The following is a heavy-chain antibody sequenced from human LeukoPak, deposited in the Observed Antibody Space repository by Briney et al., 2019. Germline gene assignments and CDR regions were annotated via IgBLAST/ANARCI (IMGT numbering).Heavy chain of an antibody. CDR3: AKGFACAENRCYGLDS. CDR1: GFGFSRYS. Sequence: GGSLRLSCAASGFGFSRYSMTWVRQAPGKGLEWVSLITESGHSTYYTKSVKGRFTISRDNSKNTLYLQMNSLGVEDTALYFCAKGFACAENRCYGLDSWAQGILVIVSS. D-gene: IGHD4/OR15-4a*01. J-gene: IGHJ4*02. V-gene: IGHV3-23*01. CDR2: ITESGHST.